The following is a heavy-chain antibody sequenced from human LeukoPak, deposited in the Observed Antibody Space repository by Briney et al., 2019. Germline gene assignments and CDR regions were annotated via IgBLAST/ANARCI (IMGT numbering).Heavy chain of an antibody. Sequence: GSLRLSCAASGFTFSSYWMHWVRQAPGKGLVWVSRINSDGSSTSYADSVKGRFTISRDNAKNTLYLQMNSLRAEDTAVYHCARFDYYDSSYAFDIWGQGTMVTVSS. D-gene: IGHD3-22*01. CDR1: GFTFSSYW. J-gene: IGHJ3*02. CDR2: INSDGSST. CDR3: ARFDYYDSSYAFDI. V-gene: IGHV3-74*01.